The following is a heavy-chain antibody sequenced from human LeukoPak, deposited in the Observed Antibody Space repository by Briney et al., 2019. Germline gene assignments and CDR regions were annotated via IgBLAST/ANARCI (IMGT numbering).Heavy chain of an antibody. CDR2: INPNSGGT. V-gene: IGHV1-2*04. CDR3: VRDGEGLAISVNYWFDL. Sequence: ASVNVSCTASGYTFTGYYMHWVRQAPGQGLEWMGWINPNSGGTNYAQKFQGWVTMTRDTSISTAYMGLSRLRSDDTAVYYCVRDGEGLAISVNYWFDLWGQGTLVTVSS. CDR1: GYTFTGYY. J-gene: IGHJ5*02. D-gene: IGHD3-10*01.